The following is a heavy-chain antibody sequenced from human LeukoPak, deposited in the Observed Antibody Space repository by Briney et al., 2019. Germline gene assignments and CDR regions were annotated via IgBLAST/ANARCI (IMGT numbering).Heavy chain of an antibody. J-gene: IGHJ4*02. Sequence: GGSLRLSCAASGFTFSSYSLNWVRQAPGKGLEWVSYISRSSSTIYADSVKGRFTISSDNANNSLYLQMNSLRDDDTAVYYCARGFEIFDYWGQGTLVTVSS. D-gene: IGHD3-9*01. CDR1: GFTFSSYS. CDR2: ISRSSST. V-gene: IGHV3-48*02. CDR3: ARGFEIFDY.